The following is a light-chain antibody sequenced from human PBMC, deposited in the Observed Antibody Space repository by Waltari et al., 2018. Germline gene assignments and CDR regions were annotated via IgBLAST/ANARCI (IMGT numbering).Light chain of an antibody. J-gene: IGLJ2*01. CDR3: HSRDASGVAGS. CDR1: SHRRYY. V-gene: IGLV3-19*01. CDR2: DKN. Sequence: SSELTQAPAVSVAMGQTVRITCQGDSHRRYYANWYQQRPGQAPILVIYDKNNRPSGVPDRFSGSSSHNTGSLTITGAQAEDEASYYCHSRDASGVAGSFGGGTKLTVL.